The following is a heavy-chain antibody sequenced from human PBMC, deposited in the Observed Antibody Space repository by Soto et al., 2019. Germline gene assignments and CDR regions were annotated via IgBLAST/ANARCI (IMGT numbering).Heavy chain of an antibody. CDR2: IYYSGST. D-gene: IGHD3-3*01. CDR3: ARDHYDFWSGYPAPYYYYGMDV. J-gene: IGHJ6*02. V-gene: IGHV4-31*03. Sequence: SETLSLTCTVSGGSISSGGYYWSWIRQHPGKGLEWIGYIYYSGSTYYNPSLKSRVTISVDTSKNQFSLKLSSVTAADTAVYYCARDHYDFWSGYPAPYYYYGMDVWGQGTTVTVSS. CDR1: GGSISSGGYY.